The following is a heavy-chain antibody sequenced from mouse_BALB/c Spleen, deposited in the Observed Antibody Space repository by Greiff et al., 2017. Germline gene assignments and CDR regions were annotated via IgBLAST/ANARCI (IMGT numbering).Heavy chain of an antibody. CDR3: ARGGHYVWCLDV. Sequence: LQQSGPELVKPGASVKMSCKASGYTFTSYVLHWVKQKPGQGLEWIGYINQYNDGTKYNEKFKGKATLTADTATSTAYMELNILTFEDSAVYYCARGGHYVWCLDVWGAGTTVTVAA. V-gene: IGHV1-14*01. CDR1: GYTFTSYV. D-gene: IGHD2-1*01. J-gene: IGHJ1*01. CDR2: INQYNDGT.